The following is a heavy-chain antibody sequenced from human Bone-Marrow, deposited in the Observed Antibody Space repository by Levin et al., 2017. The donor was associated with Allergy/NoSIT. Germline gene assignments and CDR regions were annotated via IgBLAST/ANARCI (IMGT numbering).Heavy chain of an antibody. CDR1: GFSFKNYE. J-gene: IGHJ6*02. V-gene: IGHV3-48*03. Sequence: PGGSLRLSCAASGFSFKNYEINWVRQAPGKGLEWVSYISSGGITRYYADSVKGRFTISRDNVENSVHLQINSLRAEDTAVYYCTRRAAYCIPTFCPSYDYGMDVWGQGTTVTVSS. CDR2: ISSGGITR. CDR3: TRRAAYCIPTFCPSYDYGMDV. D-gene: IGHD2-21*01.